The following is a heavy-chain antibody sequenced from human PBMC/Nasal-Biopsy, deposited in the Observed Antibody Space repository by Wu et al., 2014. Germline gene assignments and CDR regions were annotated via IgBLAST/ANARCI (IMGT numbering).Heavy chain of an antibody. D-gene: IGHD6-19*01. Sequence: GFTFSTYAMSWFRQSPGKGLEWVSIISGDGGTAYYADSVKGRFTISRDNSKNTLYLQMDSLTVEDTAAHFCVKGAYSSGSYFLNDGFDVWGQGTMVTVSS. J-gene: IGHJ3*01. CDR3: VKGAYSSGSYFLNDGFDV. V-gene: IGHV3-23*01. CDR2: ISGDGGTA. CDR1: GFTFSTYA.